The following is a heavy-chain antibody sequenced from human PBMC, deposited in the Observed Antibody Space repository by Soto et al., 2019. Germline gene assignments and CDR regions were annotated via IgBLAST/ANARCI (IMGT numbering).Heavy chain of an antibody. CDR2: ISAYNGNT. D-gene: IGHD3-3*01. J-gene: IGHJ3*02. Sequence: GASVKVSCKASGYTFTSYGISWVRQAPGQGLEWMGWISAYNGNTNYAQKLQGRVTMTTDTSTSTAYMELRSLRSDDTAVYYCARGRYYDFWSGYFSGSVAFDIWGQGTMVTVSS. V-gene: IGHV1-18*01. CDR1: GYTFTSYG. CDR3: ARGRYYDFWSGYFSGSVAFDI.